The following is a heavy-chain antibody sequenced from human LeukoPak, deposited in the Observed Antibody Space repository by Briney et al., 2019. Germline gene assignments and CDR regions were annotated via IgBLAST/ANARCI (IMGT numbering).Heavy chain of an antibody. J-gene: IGHJ4*02. D-gene: IGHD6-19*01. CDR2: ISSNGGST. Sequence: GGSLRLSCAASGFTFSSYAMHWVRQAPGKGLEYVSVISSNGGSTYYANSVKGRFTISRDNSKNTLYLQMGSLRAEDMAVYYCARATSSGYYYWGQGTLVTVSS. V-gene: IGHV3-64*01. CDR3: ARATSSGYYY. CDR1: GFTFSSYA.